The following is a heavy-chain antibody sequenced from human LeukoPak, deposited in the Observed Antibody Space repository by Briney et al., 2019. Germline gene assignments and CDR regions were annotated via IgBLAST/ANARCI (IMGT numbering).Heavy chain of an antibody. CDR3: AKNSRYSYGYLFRYYYYGMDV. Sequence: GRSLRLSCAASGFTFSSYGMHWVRQAPGKGLEWVAVISYDGSNKYYADSVKGRFTISRDNSKNTLHLQMNSLRAEDTAVYYCAKNSRYSYGYLFRYYYYGMDVWGQGTTVTVSS. D-gene: IGHD5-18*01. J-gene: IGHJ6*02. CDR1: GFTFSSYG. V-gene: IGHV3-30*18. CDR2: ISYDGSNK.